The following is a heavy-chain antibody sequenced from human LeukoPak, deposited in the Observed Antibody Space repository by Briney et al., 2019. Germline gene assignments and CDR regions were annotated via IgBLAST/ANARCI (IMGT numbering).Heavy chain of an antibody. J-gene: IGHJ6*02. CDR2: IWYDGSNK. CDR1: GLTFSSYG. V-gene: IGHV3-33*01. D-gene: IGHD2-15*01. Sequence: GGSLRLPCAASGLTFSSYGMHWVRQAPGKGLEWVAVIWYDGSNKYYADSVKGRFTISRDNAKNSLYLQMNSLRAEDTAVYYCARDKKVVDYYYYGMDVWGQGTTVTVSS. CDR3: ARDKKVVDYYYYGMDV.